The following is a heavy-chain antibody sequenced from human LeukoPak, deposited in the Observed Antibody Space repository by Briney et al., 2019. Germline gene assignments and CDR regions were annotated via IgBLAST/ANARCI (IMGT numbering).Heavy chain of an antibody. Sequence: ASVKVSCKASGYTFTSYYLHWVRLAPGQGLEWMGIINPSGGSTDYAQKFQGRVAMTRDTSTSTVYMELSSLRSEDTAVYYCARAPAVSSHYFDYWGQGTLVTVSS. CDR3: ARAPAVSSHYFDY. D-gene: IGHD6-13*01. CDR2: INPSGGST. J-gene: IGHJ4*02. CDR1: GYTFTSYY. V-gene: IGHV1-46*01.